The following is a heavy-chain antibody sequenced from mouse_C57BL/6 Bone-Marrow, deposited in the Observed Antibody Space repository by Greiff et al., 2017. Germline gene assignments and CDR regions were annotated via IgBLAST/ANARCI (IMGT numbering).Heavy chain of an antibody. Sequence: EVQLVESGPGLVKPSQSLSLTCSVTGYSITSGYYWNWIRQFPGNKLEWMGYISYDGSNNYNPSLKNRISITRDTSKNQFVLKLNSVTTEDTATYYCAREYYGVDYWGQGTTLTVSS. J-gene: IGHJ2*01. CDR1: GYSITSGYY. D-gene: IGHD1-2*01. V-gene: IGHV3-6*01. CDR3: AREYYGVDY. CDR2: ISYDGSN.